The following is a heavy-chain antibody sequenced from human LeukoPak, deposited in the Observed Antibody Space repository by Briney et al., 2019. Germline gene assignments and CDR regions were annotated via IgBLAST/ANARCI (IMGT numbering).Heavy chain of an antibody. CDR1: GFTFSTYE. V-gene: IGHV3-48*03. CDR2: IGSSGSPI. CDR3: ARTPTYDFWSGYTLDV. Sequence: PGGSLRLSCAASGFTFSTYEMNWVRLAPGKGLEWVSYIGSSGSPIYYADSVKGRFTISRDNAKNSLYLQMNSLRAEDAAVYYCARTPTYDFWSGYTLDVWGRGTTVTVSS. J-gene: IGHJ6*02. D-gene: IGHD3-3*01.